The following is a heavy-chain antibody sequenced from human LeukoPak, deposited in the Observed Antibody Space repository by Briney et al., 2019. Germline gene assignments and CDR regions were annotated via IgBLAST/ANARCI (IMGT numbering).Heavy chain of an antibody. CDR2: IKQDGSEK. V-gene: IGHV3-7*04. Sequence: GRSLRLSCAASGFTFSNYAMTWVRQAPGKGLEWVANIKQDGSEKYYVDSVKGRFTISRDNAKNSLYLQMNSLRAEDTAVYYCARDFSYDILTGYNKPFDYWGQGTLVTVSS. J-gene: IGHJ4*02. CDR1: GFTFSNYA. CDR3: ARDFSYDILTGYNKPFDY. D-gene: IGHD3-9*01.